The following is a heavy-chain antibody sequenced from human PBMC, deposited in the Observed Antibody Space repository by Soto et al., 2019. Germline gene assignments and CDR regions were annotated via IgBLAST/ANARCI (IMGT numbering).Heavy chain of an antibody. CDR3: ARRAETNGWNGFGADKYYFDF. CDR2: LNPNTGDS. Sequence: GASVKVSCKASGYTFTSYDIYWVRQATGQGLELMGWLNPNTGDSAYAQKFQGRISVTSDTSINTVHMELSSLRSEDTAVYYCARRAETNGWNGFGADKYYFDFWGQGTLVTVSS. V-gene: IGHV1-8*01. J-gene: IGHJ4*02. CDR1: GYTFTSYD. D-gene: IGHD1-1*01.